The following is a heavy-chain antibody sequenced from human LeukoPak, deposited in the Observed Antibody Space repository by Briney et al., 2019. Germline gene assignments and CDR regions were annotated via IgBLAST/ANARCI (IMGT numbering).Heavy chain of an antibody. V-gene: IGHV4-61*02. D-gene: IGHD3-10*01. Sequence: SETLSLTCTVSGGSISSGNYYWSWIRQPAGKGLEWIGRIYTSGTTNYNPSLKSRVTISLSTSKNQFSLKLSSVTAADTAVYYCAGNYYGSGSYSEDRYWGQGTLVTVSS. CDR1: GGSISSGNYY. CDR2: IYTSGTT. J-gene: IGHJ4*02. CDR3: AGNYYGSGSYSEDRY.